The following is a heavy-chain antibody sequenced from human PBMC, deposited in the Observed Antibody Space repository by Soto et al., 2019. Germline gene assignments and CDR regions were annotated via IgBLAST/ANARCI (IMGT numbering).Heavy chain of an antibody. D-gene: IGHD5-12*01. J-gene: IGHJ3*02. V-gene: IGHV4-39*01. CDR3: ARPGIYPDAFDI. CDR1: GGSISSSSYY. CDR2: IYYSGST. Sequence: QLQLQESGPGLVKPSETLSLTCTVSGGSISSSSYYWGWIRHPPGKGLEWIGSIYYSGSTYYNPSLKSRVTISVDTSKNQCSLKLSSVTAADTAVYYCARPGIYPDAFDIWGQGTMVTVSS.